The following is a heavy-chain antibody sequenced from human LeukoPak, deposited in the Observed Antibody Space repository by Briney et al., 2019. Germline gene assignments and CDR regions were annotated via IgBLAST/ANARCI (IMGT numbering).Heavy chain of an antibody. CDR2: ISGSGGST. J-gene: IGHJ4*02. CDR1: GFTFSSHA. CDR3: AKKKSGWYYFDY. D-gene: IGHD6-19*01. V-gene: IGHV3-23*01. Sequence: GGSLRLSCAASGFTFSSHAMSWVRQAPGKGLEWVSDISGSGGSTYYADSVKGRFTISRDNSKNTLYLQMNSLRAEDTAVYYCAKKKSGWYYFDYWGQGTLVTVSS.